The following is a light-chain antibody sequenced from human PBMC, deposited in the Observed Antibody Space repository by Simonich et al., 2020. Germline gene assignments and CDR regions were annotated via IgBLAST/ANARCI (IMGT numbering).Light chain of an antibody. J-gene: IGKJ2*01. CDR3: QQYYSTPYT. CDR1: QSVLYRSNNKNY. V-gene: IGKV4-1*01. Sequence: EIVMTQSPDSLAVSLGERATINCKSSQSVLYRSNNKNYLAWYQQKPGQPPKLLIYRASTRESGFPDRFSGSGSGTDITLTISSLQAEDVAVYYCQQYYSTPYTFGQVTKLEIK. CDR2: RAS.